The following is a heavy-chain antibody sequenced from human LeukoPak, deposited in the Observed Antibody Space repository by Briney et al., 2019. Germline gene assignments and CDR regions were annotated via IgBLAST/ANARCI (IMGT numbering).Heavy chain of an antibody. CDR1: GYTFTSYD. D-gene: IGHD3-10*01. CDR2: MNPNSGNT. Sequence: ASVKVSCKASGYTFTSYDINWVRQATGQGLEWMGWMNPNSGNTGYAQKFRGRVTMTRNTSISTAYMELSSLRSEDTAVYYCARKGLTMVRGVILVDTFDYWGKGTLVTASS. V-gene: IGHV1-8*01. J-gene: IGHJ4*02. CDR3: ARKGLTMVRGVILVDTFDY.